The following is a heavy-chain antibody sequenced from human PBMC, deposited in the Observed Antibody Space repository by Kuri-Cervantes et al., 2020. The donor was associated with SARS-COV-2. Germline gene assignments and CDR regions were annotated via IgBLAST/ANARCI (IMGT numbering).Heavy chain of an antibody. CDR1: GFTVSSNY. J-gene: IGHJ4*02. CDR2: IKQDGSEK. V-gene: IGHV3-7*01. D-gene: IGHD1-26*01. Sequence: GGSLRLSCAASGFTVSSNYMSWVRQAPGEGLEWVANIKQDGSEKYYVDSVKGRFTISRDNAKNSLYLQMNSLRDEDTAVYYCARGGADYWGQGTLVTVSS. CDR3: ARGGADY.